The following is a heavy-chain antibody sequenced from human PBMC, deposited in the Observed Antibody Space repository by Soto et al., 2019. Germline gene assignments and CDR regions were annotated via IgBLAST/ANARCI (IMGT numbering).Heavy chain of an antibody. J-gene: IGHJ3*02. CDR3: ARESFGGVIIYAFDI. CDR1: GGSISSGGYY. D-gene: IGHD3-16*02. Sequence: QVQLQESGPGLVKPSQTLSLTCTVSGGSISSGGYYWSWIRQHPGKGLEWIGYIYYSGSTYYNPTLKSRVTISVDTSKNQFSLKLSSVTAADTAVYYCARESFGGVIIYAFDIWGQGTIVTVSS. CDR2: IYYSGST. V-gene: IGHV4-31*03.